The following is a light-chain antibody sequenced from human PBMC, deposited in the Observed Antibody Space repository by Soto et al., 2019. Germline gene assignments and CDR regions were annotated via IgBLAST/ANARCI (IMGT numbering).Light chain of an antibody. CDR2: GAS. CDR3: QQYGSSLGLT. V-gene: IGKV3-20*01. CDR1: QNVYTY. J-gene: IGKJ4*01. Sequence: VVLTQSPATLSLSPGYRASLSCRASQNVYTYFSWYQQKPCQAPRLLIYGASSRATGIPDRFSGSGSGTDFTPTISRLEPQDFAVYYCQQYGSSLGLTFGGGTKVDIK.